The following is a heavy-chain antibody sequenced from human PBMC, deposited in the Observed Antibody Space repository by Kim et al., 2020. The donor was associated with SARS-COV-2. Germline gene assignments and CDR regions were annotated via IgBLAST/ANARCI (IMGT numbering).Heavy chain of an antibody. CDR1: GGSVSSGSYY. J-gene: IGHJ6*03. Sequence: SETLSLTCTVSGGSVSSGSYYWSWIRQPPGKGLEWIGYIYYSGSTNYNPSLKSRVTISVDTSKNQFSLKLSSVTAADTAVYYCARRGRVWFRELGVGYYYMDVCGKGSTVTVSS. V-gene: IGHV4-61*01. CDR3: ARRGRVWFRELGVGYYYMDV. CDR2: IYYSGST. D-gene: IGHD3-10*01.